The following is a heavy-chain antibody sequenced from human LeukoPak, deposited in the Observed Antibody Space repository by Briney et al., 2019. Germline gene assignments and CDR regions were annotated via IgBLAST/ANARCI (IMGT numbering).Heavy chain of an antibody. Sequence: GGSLRLSCEASGLAFRNYAMTWVRQAPGKGLEWVSVIRGSGGDIRYADSVKGRFSISRDNSVNTLYLQMNSLRAEDTAVYYCGKDPNGDYIGAFDFWGQGTMVTVSS. CDR2: IRGSGGDI. CDR1: GLAFRNYA. CDR3: GKDPNGDYIGAFDF. D-gene: IGHD4-17*01. J-gene: IGHJ3*01. V-gene: IGHV3-23*01.